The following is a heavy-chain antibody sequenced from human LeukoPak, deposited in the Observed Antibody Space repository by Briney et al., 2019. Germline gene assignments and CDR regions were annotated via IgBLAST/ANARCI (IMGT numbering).Heavy chain of an antibody. CDR3: AGDGVGVLPGDAFDI. CDR1: GFSFSTHS. Sequence: GGSLTLSCAASGFSFSTHSMNWVRQAPGKGLEWVSFINLDGTDIHYGESVKGRFTISRDNAKNSLYLQMHTLRAEDTAVYYCAGDGVGVLPGDAFDIWSQGTMVTVSS. D-gene: IGHD1-26*01. V-gene: IGHV3-21*05. CDR2: INLDGTDI. J-gene: IGHJ3*02.